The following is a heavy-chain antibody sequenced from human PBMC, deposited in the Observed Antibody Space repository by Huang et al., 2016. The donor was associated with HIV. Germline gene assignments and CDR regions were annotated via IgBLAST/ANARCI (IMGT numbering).Heavy chain of an antibody. CDR2: IKQEGSER. V-gene: IGHV3-7*01. CDR1: GFTFRGYW. J-gene: IGHJ4*02. CDR3: TRGFRAKPGDY. Sequence: EVDLVQSGGGLVQPGRSLRLSCVGSGFTFRGYWMNWVRQPPGWGRGGVATIKQEGSERFYVDSGRGRFAISRDNANDSLSLQLNSLKGEDSAIYFCTRGFRAKPGDYWGQGSLVTVSS.